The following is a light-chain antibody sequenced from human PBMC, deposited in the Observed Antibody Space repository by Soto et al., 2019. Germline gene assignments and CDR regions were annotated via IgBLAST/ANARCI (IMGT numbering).Light chain of an antibody. CDR3: QSYDSSLSVHVL. CDR2: ANN. CDR1: SSNIGAGYD. V-gene: IGLV1-40*01. Sequence: QSVLTQPPSVSGAPGQRVTISCTGSSSNIGAGYDVHWYQQLPGTAPKLLIYANNNRPSGVPDRFSGSKSGTSASLAITGLQAEDEADYYCQSYDSSLSVHVLFGGGTKLTFL. J-gene: IGLJ2*01.